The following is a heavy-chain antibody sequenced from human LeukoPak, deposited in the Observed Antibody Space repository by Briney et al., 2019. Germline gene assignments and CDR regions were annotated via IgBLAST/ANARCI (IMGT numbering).Heavy chain of an antibody. CDR2: IYYSGST. V-gene: IGHV4-59*01. Sequence: SETLSLTCTVSGGSISSYYWSWIRPPPGKGLEWIGYIYYSGSTNYNPSLKSRVTISVDTSKNQFSLKLSSVTAADTAVYYCARGLSDSWSYYFDYWGQGTLVTVSS. D-gene: IGHD6-13*01. J-gene: IGHJ4*02. CDR3: ARGLSDSWSYYFDY. CDR1: GGSISSYY.